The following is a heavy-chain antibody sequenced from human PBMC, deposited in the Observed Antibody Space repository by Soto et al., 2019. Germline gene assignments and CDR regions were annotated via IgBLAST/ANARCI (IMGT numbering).Heavy chain of an antibody. V-gene: IGHV4-59*08. CDR2: IFYSGST. CDR1: GGSISSYY. CDR3: ARLLYGSGSYYNIKGWFDP. D-gene: IGHD3-10*01. J-gene: IGHJ5*02. Sequence: SETLSLTCTVSGGSISSYYWSWIRQPPGKGLEWIAYIFYSGSTNYNPSLKSRVTISVDTSKNQFSLKLSSVSAADTAVYYCARLLYGSGSYYNIKGWFDPWGQGTLVTVS.